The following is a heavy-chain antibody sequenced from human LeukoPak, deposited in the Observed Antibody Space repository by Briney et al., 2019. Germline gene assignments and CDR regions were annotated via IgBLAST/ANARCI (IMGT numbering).Heavy chain of an antibody. J-gene: IGHJ4*02. Sequence: SETLSLTCAVYGGSFSGYYWSWIRQPPGKGLEWIGEINHSGSTNYNPSLKSRVTISVDTSKNQFSLKLSSVTAADTAVYYCAIMSGWYSFDYWGQGTLVTVSS. V-gene: IGHV4-34*01. D-gene: IGHD6-19*01. CDR3: AIMSGWYSFDY. CDR2: INHSGST. CDR1: GGSFSGYY.